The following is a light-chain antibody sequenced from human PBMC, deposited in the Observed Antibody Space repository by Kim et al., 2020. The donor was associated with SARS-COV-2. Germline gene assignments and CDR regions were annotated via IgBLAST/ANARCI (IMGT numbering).Light chain of an antibody. CDR1: QSVSSN. V-gene: IGKV3-15*01. J-gene: IGKJ1*01. CDR2: SAS. CDR3: QQYSHWPRT. Sequence: VSPGDRTTLSGRTSQSVSSNLAWYQQKPDQAPRLLIYSASTRATGIPARFSGSGSGTEFTLTISSLQSEDFAVYYCQQYSHWPRTFGQGTKVDIK.